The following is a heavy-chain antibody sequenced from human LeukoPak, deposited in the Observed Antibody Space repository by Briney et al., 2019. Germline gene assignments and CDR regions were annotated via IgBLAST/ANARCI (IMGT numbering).Heavy chain of an antibody. CDR2: IYSGGST. CDR3: ARAVPHYYYYYMDV. CDR1: GFTVSSNY. V-gene: IGHV3-53*01. J-gene: IGHJ6*03. Sequence: QPGGSLRLSCAASGFTVSSNYMNWVRQAPGKGLEWVSVIYSGGSTYYADSVKGRFTISRDNSKNTLYLQMNSLRAEDTAVYYCARAVPHYYYYYMDVWGKGTTVTVSS.